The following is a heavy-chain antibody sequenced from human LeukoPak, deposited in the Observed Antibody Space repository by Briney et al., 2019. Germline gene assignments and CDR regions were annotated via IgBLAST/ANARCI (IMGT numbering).Heavy chain of an antibody. V-gene: IGHV3-7*01. Sequence: GGSLRLSCAASGFTFSTYWMSWVRRAPGNGLEWVANINQDGSEKYYVDSVKGRFTISRDNAKNSVYLQMNSLRAEDTAVYYCASRRWYSSGWYFDCWGQGTLVTVSS. D-gene: IGHD6-19*01. CDR2: INQDGSEK. J-gene: IGHJ4*02. CDR3: ASRRWYSSGWYFDC. CDR1: GFTFSTYW.